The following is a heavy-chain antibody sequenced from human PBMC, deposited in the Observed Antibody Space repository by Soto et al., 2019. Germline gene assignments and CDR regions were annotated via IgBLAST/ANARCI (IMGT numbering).Heavy chain of an antibody. CDR2: ISAYNGNT. J-gene: IGHJ4*02. D-gene: IGHD2-2*01. Sequence: GASVKVSCKASGYTFTSYGISWVRQAPGQGLEWMGWISAYNGNTNYAQKLQGRVTMTTDTSTSTAYMELRSLRSDDTAVYYCARYCSSTSCQKDWYFDYWGQGTLVTVSS. CDR3: ARYCSSTSCQKDWYFDY. CDR1: GYTFTSYG. V-gene: IGHV1-18*01.